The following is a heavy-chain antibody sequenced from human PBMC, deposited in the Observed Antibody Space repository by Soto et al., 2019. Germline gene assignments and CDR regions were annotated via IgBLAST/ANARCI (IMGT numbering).Heavy chain of an antibody. CDR1: GFTFSSYA. Sequence: GGSLRLSCAASGFTFSSYAMRWVRQAPGKGLEWVSAISGSGGSTYYADSVKGRFTISRDNSKNTLYLQMNSLRAEDTAVYYCAKDRLTQKNSRITIFGVVPYGMDVWGQGTTVTVSS. D-gene: IGHD3-3*01. V-gene: IGHV3-23*01. CDR2: ISGSGGST. CDR3: AKDRLTQKNSRITIFGVVPYGMDV. J-gene: IGHJ6*02.